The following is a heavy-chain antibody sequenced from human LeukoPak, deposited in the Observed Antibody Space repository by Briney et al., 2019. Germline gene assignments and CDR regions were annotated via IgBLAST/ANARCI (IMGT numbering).Heavy chain of an antibody. J-gene: IGHJ5*02. CDR1: GGSIGSGGYY. Sequence: SQTLSLTCTVSGGSIGSGGYYWSWIRQHPGKGLEWIGYIYYSGSTYYNPSLKSRVTISVDTSKNQFSLKLSSVTAADTAVYYCARGIAAAGCNWFDPWGQGTLVTVSS. V-gene: IGHV4-31*03. CDR2: IYYSGST. CDR3: ARGIAAAGCNWFDP. D-gene: IGHD6-13*01.